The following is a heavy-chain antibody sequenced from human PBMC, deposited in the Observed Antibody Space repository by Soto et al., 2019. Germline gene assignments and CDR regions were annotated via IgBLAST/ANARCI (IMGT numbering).Heavy chain of an antibody. Sequence: ASVKVSCKASGYTFTSYGISWVRQAPGQGLEWMGWISAYNGNTNYAQKLQGRVTMTTDTSTSTAYMELRSLRSDDTAVYYCARVLLWVLPYRRSSGHWYLDYWGQGTLVTVSS. V-gene: IGHV1-18*01. D-gene: IGHD6-6*01. CDR1: GYTFTSYG. J-gene: IGHJ4*02. CDR3: ARVLLWVLPYRRSSGHWYLDY. CDR2: ISAYNGNT.